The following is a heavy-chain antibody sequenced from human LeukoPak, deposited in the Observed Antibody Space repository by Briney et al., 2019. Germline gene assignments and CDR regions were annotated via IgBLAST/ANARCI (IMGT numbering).Heavy chain of an antibody. J-gene: IGHJ4*02. CDR1: GYTFTRYA. CDR3: ARDVRSSWYTQIDY. D-gene: IGHD6-13*01. V-gene: IGHV7-4-1*02. Sequence: ASVKVSCKASGYTFTRYAMNWVRQAPGQGLEWLGWINTNTGNPTYAQGFTGRFVFSLDTSVSTAYLQISSLKAEDTAVYYCARDVRSSWYTQIDYWGQGTLVTVSS. CDR2: INTNTGNP.